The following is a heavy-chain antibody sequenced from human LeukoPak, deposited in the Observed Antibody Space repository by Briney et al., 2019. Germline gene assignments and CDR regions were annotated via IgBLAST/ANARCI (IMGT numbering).Heavy chain of an antibody. CDR2: IIPIFGTA. CDR3: ARSHYYGSVDY. J-gene: IGHJ4*02. V-gene: IGHV1-69*05. CDR1: GGTFSSYA. D-gene: IGHD3-10*01. Sequence: ASVKVSCKASGGTFSSYAISWVRQAPGQGLEWMGRIIPIFGTANYAQKFQGGVTITTDESTSTAYMELSSLRSEDTAVYYCARSHYYGSVDYWGQGTLVTVSS.